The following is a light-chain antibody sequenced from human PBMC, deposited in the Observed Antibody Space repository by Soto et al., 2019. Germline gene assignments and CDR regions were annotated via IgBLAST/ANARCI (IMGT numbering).Light chain of an antibody. J-gene: IGLJ3*02. CDR3: CSYAGGYTEV. CDR1: SSDVGGYTF. V-gene: IGLV2-11*01. Sequence: QSALTQPRSVSGSPGQSVSISCTGTSSDVGGYTFVSWYQHHPGKAPKLMIYDVSQRPSGVPDRFSGSKSGNTASLTISGLQAEDEAEYYCCSYAGGYTEVFSGGTKRTVL. CDR2: DVS.